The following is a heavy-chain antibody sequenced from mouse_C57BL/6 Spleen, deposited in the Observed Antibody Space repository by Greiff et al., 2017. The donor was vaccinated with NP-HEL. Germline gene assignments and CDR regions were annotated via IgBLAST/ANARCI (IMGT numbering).Heavy chain of an antibody. D-gene: IGHD1-1*01. CDR2: IDPENGDT. CDR1: GFNIKDDY. J-gene: IGHJ1*03. Sequence: VHVKQSGAELVRPGASVKLSCTASGFNIKDDYMHWVKQRPEQGLEWIGWIDPENGDTEYASKFQGKATITADTSSNTAYLQLSSLTSEDTAVYYCTNYYGDVWGTGTTVTVSS. CDR3: TNYYGDV. V-gene: IGHV14-4*01.